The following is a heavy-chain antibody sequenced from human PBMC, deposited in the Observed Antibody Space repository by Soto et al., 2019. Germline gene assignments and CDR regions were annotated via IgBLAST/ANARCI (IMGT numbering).Heavy chain of an antibody. J-gene: IGHJ4*02. Sequence: SETLSLTCTVSGGSISTYYCNWIRQPAGKGLEWIGRIDTSGSTNYNPSLKSRVTMSVDTSENQFSLKLSSVTAADTAVYYCARGGHGFCGGPFDYWGQGSLVTVSS. CDR3: ARGGHGFCGGPFDY. CDR1: GGSISTYY. CDR2: IDTSGST. D-gene: IGHD2-21*01. V-gene: IGHV4-4*07.